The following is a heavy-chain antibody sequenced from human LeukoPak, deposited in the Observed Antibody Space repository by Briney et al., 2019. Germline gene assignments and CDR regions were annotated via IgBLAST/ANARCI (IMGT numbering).Heavy chain of an antibody. Sequence: GGSLRLSRAASGFTFSSYAMSWVRQAPGKGLEWVSAISGSGGSTYYADSVKGRFTISRDNSKNTLYLQMNSLRAEDTAVYYCAKVKGIAAAGTPKYFDYWGQGTLVTVSS. CDR2: ISGSGGST. CDR1: GFTFSSYA. V-gene: IGHV3-23*01. CDR3: AKVKGIAAAGTPKYFDY. J-gene: IGHJ4*02. D-gene: IGHD6-13*01.